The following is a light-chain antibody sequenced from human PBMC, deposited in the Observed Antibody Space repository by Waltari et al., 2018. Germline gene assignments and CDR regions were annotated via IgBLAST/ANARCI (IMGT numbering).Light chain of an antibody. CDR3: QQYNNWPGT. CDR1: QSVSSN. V-gene: IGKV3-15*01. Sequence: EIVMTQSPATLSVSPGERATLSCRASQSVSSNLAWYQQKPGQAPRLLIYGASTRATGIPARFSGSGSGTEFTLTISSLKSEDFAVYSCQQYNNWPGTFGQGTKVEIK. CDR2: GAS. J-gene: IGKJ1*01.